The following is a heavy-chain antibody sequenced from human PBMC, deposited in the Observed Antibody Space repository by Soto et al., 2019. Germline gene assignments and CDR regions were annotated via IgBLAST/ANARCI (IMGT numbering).Heavy chain of an antibody. V-gene: IGHV4-59*01. CDR2: IHHSGST. Sequence: PSETLSLACTVSGASIRSYYWSWIRQPPGKGLEWIGFIHHSGSTNYNPSLKSRLTMSVDTSKNQFSLKLSSVTAADTAVYYCTRGDSSSWRPHFDYWGQRTLVTVSS. CDR1: GASIRSYY. CDR3: TRGDSSSWRPHFDY. D-gene: IGHD6-13*01. J-gene: IGHJ4*02.